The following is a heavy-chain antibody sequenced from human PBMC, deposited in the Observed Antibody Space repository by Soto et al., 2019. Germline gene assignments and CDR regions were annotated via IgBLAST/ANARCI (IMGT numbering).Heavy chain of an antibody. CDR3: AREVRGSSSWYPYSPSDTGFDP. Sequence: GGSLRLSCAASGFTFSSYGMHWVRQAPGKGLEWVAVIWYDGSNKYYADSVKGRFTISRDNSKNTLYLQMNSLRAEDTAVYYCAREVRGSSSWYPYSPSDTGFDPWGQGTLVTVSS. J-gene: IGHJ5*02. CDR1: GFTFSSYG. V-gene: IGHV3-33*01. D-gene: IGHD6-13*01. CDR2: IWYDGSNK.